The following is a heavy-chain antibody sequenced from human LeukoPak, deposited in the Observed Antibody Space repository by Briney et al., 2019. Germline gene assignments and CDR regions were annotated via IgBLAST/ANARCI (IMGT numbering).Heavy chain of an antibody. CDR3: ARDPYGDYYFDY. V-gene: IGHV3-7*03. D-gene: IGHD4-17*01. Sequence: PGGSLRLSCAASGFTFSSYRMSWVRQAPGKGLEWVANIKQDGSEKYYVDSVKGRFTISRDNAKNSLYLQMNSLRAEDTAVYYCARDPYGDYYFDYWGQGTLVTVSS. CDR2: IKQDGSEK. CDR1: GFTFSSYR. J-gene: IGHJ4*02.